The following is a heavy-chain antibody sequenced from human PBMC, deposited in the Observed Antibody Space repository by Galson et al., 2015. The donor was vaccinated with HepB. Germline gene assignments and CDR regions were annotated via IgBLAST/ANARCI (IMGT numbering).Heavy chain of an antibody. D-gene: IGHD2-2*01. CDR2: IIPIFGTA. J-gene: IGHJ6*03. Sequence: SVKVSCKASGGTFSSYAISWVRQAPGQGLEWMGGIIPIFGTANYAQKFQGRVTITADESTSTAYMELSSLRSEDTAVYYCARGEGYRYCSSTSCLAYYYYMDVWGKGTTVTVSS. CDR3: ARGEGYRYCSSTSCLAYYYYMDV. CDR1: GGTFSSYA. V-gene: IGHV1-69*13.